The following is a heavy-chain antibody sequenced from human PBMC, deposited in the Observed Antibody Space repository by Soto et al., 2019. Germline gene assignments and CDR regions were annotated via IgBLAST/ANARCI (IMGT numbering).Heavy chain of an antibody. V-gene: IGHV4-59*01. D-gene: IGHD3-22*01. CDR1: GGSIISYY. CDR2: IYYSGST. J-gene: IGHJ4*02. Sequence: SETLSLTCTVSGGSIISYYWSWIRQPPGKGLEWIGYIYYSGSTNYNPSLKSRVTISVDTSKNQFSLKLSSVTAADTAVYYCARVGLYDSSGYYYFDYWGQGTLVTVSS. CDR3: ARVGLYDSSGYYYFDY.